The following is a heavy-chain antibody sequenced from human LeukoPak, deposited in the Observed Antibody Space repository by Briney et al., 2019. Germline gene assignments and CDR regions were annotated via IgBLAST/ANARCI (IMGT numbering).Heavy chain of an antibody. CDR1: GGSISSGGYY. J-gene: IGHJ1*01. CDR3: ARAAGSHNFQH. Sequence: SETVSLTCTVSGGSISSGGYYWSWSRQHPGKGLEWIGYIYYSGSTCYNPSLKSRVNISVDTSKNQFSLKLSSVTAADTAVYYCARAAGSHNFQHWGQGTLVTVSS. D-gene: IGHD3-10*01. CDR2: IYYSGST. V-gene: IGHV4-31*03.